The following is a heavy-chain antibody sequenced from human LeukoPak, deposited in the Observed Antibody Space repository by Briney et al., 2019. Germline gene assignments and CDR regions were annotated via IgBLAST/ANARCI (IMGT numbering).Heavy chain of an antibody. CDR3: ARQKNSGSYWFDP. CDR1: GGSFSGYY. J-gene: IGHJ5*02. V-gene: IGHV4-34*01. Sequence: PSETLSLTCAVYGGSFSGYYWSWIRQPPGKGLEWIGEINHSGSTNYNPSLKSRVTISVDTSKNQFSLKLSSVTAADTAVYYCARQKNSGSYWFDPWGQGTLVTVSS. D-gene: IGHD1-26*01. CDR2: INHSGST.